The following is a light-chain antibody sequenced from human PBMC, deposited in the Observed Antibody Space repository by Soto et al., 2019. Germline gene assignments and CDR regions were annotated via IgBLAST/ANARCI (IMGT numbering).Light chain of an antibody. V-gene: IGKV3-20*01. CDR2: AAS. CDR1: QSVTSNY. J-gene: IGKJ1*01. Sequence: ESVLTQSPGILSLSPGERATLSCRASQSVTSNYLAWYQQRPGQAPRLLIYAASSRATGIPDRFSGSGSGTDFTLTISRLEPEDFAVYYCQQYGGSPPETFGQGTKVEIK. CDR3: QQYGGSPPET.